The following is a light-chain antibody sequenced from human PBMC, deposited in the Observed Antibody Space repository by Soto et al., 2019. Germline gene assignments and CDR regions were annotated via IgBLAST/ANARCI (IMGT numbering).Light chain of an antibody. CDR2: DNN. J-gene: IGLJ1*01. CDR1: SSNIGNNY. Sequence: QSVLTQPPSVSAAPGQKVTISCSGSSSNIGNNYVSWYQQLPGTAPKLLIYDNNKRPSGIPDRFSGSKSGTSATLGITGLQTGVEADYYCGTWDSSLSAGCYVFGTGTKVTVL. CDR3: GTWDSSLSAGCYV. V-gene: IGLV1-51*01.